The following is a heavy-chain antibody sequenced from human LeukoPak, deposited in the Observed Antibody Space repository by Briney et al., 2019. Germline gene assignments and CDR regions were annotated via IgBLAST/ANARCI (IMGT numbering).Heavy chain of an antibody. CDR2: ISSSGSTI. CDR1: GFTFSSYE. J-gene: IGHJ6*02. V-gene: IGHV3-48*03. CDR3: VKPYSSGWGHYYYGMDV. Sequence: GGSLRLSCAASGFTFSSYEMNRVRQAPGKGLEWVSYISSSGSTIYYADSVKGRFTISRDNAKNSLYLQMNSLRAEDTAVYYCVKPYSSGWGHYYYGMDVWGQGTTGTVSS. D-gene: IGHD6-19*01.